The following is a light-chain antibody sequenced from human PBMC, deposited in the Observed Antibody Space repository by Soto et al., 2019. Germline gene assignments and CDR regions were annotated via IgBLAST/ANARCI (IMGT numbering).Light chain of an antibody. V-gene: IGKV3-20*01. CDR2: GAS. Sequence: EVMMTQSPATLSVSPGERATLSCRASQSVSSSYLAWYQQKPGQAPRLLIYGASSRATGIPDRFGGSGSGTDFTLTISRLEPEDFAVYYCQQYGSSPPFTFGQGTKVDIK. CDR3: QQYGSSPPFT. CDR1: QSVSSSY. J-gene: IGKJ1*01.